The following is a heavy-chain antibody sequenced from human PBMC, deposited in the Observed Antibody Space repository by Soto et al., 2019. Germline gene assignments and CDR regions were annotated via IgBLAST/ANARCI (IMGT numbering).Heavy chain of an antibody. CDR2: INHSGST. Sequence: QVQLQQWGAGLLKPSETLSLTCAVYGESFSGYYWSWIRQPPGKGLEWIGEINHSGSTNYNPSLKSRAXXSXDXXKNQFSLKLSSVTAADTAVYYCARGRNLGGTYLDYWGQGTLVTVSS. CDR1: GESFSGYY. CDR3: ARGRNLGGTYLDY. D-gene: IGHD1-1*01. V-gene: IGHV4-34*01. J-gene: IGHJ4*02.